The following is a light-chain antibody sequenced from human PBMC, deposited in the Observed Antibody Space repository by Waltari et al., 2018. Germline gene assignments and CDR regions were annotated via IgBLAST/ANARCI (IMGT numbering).Light chain of an antibody. J-gene: IGLJ1*01. Sequence: QSALTQPRSVSGSPGQSVTISCTGTSSDVGGYNFVSWYQQHPGKAPKFMIYDVTKRPSWVPDRFSGSKAGNTASLTISGLQAEDEADYYCCSYAAGSLYVFGTGTKVTVL. CDR3: CSYAAGSLYV. CDR1: SSDVGGYNF. V-gene: IGLV2-11*01. CDR2: DVT.